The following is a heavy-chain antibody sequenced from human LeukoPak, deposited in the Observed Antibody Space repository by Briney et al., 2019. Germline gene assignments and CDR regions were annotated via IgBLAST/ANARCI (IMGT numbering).Heavy chain of an antibody. CDR2: IIPIFGTA. Sequence: SVKVSYKASGGTFSSYAISWVRQAPGQGLEWMGGIIPIFGTANYAQKFQGRVTITADESTSTAYMELSSLRSEDTAMYYCARVRSYGDLDYWGQGTLVTVSS. D-gene: IGHD1-26*01. CDR3: ARVRSYGDLDY. V-gene: IGHV1-69*13. J-gene: IGHJ4*02. CDR1: GGTFSSYA.